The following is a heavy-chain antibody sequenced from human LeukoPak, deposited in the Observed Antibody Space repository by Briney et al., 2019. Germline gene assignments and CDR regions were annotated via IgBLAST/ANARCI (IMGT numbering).Heavy chain of an antibody. Sequence: DPLSFTCACYGGSFSAYYWTWIRQSPRKGLEWIGDIDRSGATNYKPSLKSRVTMSVDTSKNQFSLKLSSVTDADTAVYYCARNYYDSRGYCSDYWGQGTPVTVSS. V-gene: IGHV4-34*01. CDR2: IDRSGAT. CDR1: GGSFSAYY. D-gene: IGHD3-22*01. CDR3: ARNYYDSRGYCSDY. J-gene: IGHJ4*02.